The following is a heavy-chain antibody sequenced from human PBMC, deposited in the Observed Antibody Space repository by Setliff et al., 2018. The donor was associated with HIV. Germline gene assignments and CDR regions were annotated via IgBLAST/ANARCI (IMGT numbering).Heavy chain of an antibody. Sequence: SETLSLTCAVYGGSFSGYYWSWIRQPPGKGLEWNGEINHSGSTNYNPSLKSRVTISVDTSRNQFSLKLSSVTAADTAVYYCARHSPSDYWGQGTLVTVSS. V-gene: IGHV4-34*01. J-gene: IGHJ4*02. CDR3: ARHSPSDY. CDR2: INHSGST. CDR1: GGSFSGYY.